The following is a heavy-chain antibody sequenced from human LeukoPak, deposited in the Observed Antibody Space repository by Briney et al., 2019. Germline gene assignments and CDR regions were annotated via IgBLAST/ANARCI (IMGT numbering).Heavy chain of an antibody. CDR3: TRVGYIDEGIDY. CDR2: IKQDGSKK. D-gene: IGHD5-24*01. Sequence: GGSLRLSCVASGFPFSSYWMTWVRQAPGKGLEWVANIKQDGSKKSYVDSVKGPFTLTRDNANNSLYLQMNSLRAEDTAIYYCTRVGYIDEGIDYWGQGTLVTVSS. V-gene: IGHV3-7*04. J-gene: IGHJ4*02. CDR1: GFPFSSYW.